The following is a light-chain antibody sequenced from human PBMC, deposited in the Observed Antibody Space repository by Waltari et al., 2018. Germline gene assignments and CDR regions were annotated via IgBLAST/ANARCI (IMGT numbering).Light chain of an antibody. J-gene: IGLJ3*02. CDR2: LNSDGSH. V-gene: IGLV4-69*01. CDR1: SGDSSNP. CDR3: QTWDTGTWV. Sequence: QLVLIQSPSASASLGASVRLTCTLDSGDSSNPITWNQQQPEKGPRYLMKLNSDGSHSKGDGIPDRFSGSSSGAERYLIISSLQSEDEADYYCQTWDTGTWVFGGGTKLTVL.